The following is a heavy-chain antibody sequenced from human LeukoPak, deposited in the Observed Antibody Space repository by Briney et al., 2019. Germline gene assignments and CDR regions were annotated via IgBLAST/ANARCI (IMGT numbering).Heavy chain of an antibody. CDR2: ISSSSSTI. CDR3: ARGEAYFDF. CDR1: GLTFSYYS. Sequence: PGGSLRLSCAACGLTFSYYSVNWVRQAPGKGLEWVSYISSSSSTIHYADSVKGRFTISRDNAKNSLYLQMNSLRAEDTAVYYCARGEAYFDFWGQGTLVTVSS. V-gene: IGHV3-48*04. J-gene: IGHJ4*02.